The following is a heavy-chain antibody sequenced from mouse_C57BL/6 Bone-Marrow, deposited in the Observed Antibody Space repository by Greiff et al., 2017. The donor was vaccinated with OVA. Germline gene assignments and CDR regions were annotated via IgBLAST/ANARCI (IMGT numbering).Heavy chain of an antibody. J-gene: IGHJ4*01. CDR3: ARKVTTRYYYAMDY. D-gene: IGHD2-1*01. CDR1: GYTFTSYW. V-gene: IGHV1-59*01. Sequence: QVQLQQPGAELVRPGTSVKLSCKASGYTFTSYWMHWVKQRPGQGLEWIGVIDPSDSYTNYNQKFKGKATLTVDTSSSTAYMQLSSLTSEDSAVYYCARKVTTRYYYAMDYWGQGTSVTVSS. CDR2: IDPSDSYT.